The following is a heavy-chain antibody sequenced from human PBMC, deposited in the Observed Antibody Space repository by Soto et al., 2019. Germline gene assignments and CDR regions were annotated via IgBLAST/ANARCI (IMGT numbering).Heavy chain of an antibody. J-gene: IGHJ6*02. V-gene: IGHV4-34*01. CDR3: ARVVPGYYGMDV. CDR2: INHSGST. Sequence: SETLSLTCAVYGGSFSGYYWSWIHQPPGKGLEWVGEINHSGSTNYNPSLKSRVTISVDTSKNQFSLKLSSVTAADTAVYYCARVVPGYYGMDVWGQGTTVTSP. CDR1: GGSFSGYY.